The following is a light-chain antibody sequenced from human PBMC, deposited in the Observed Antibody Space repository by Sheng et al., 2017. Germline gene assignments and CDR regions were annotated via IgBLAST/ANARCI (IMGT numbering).Light chain of an antibody. CDR2: DVN. V-gene: IGLV2-14*03. CDR1: SSDVGGYNY. CDR3: CSYASGSTYV. J-gene: IGLJ1*01. Sequence: QSALTQPASVSGSPGQSITISCTGTSSDVGGYNYVSWYQQHPGKVPKLMLYDVNNRPSGVSNRFSGSKSGNTASLTISGLQAEDEADYYCCSYASGSTYVFGTGTKVTVL.